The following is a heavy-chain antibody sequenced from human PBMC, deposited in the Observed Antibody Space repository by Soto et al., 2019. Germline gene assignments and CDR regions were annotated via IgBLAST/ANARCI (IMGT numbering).Heavy chain of an antibody. V-gene: IGHV3-30-3*01. J-gene: IGHJ6*02. Sequence: GGSLRLSCAASGFTFSSYAMRWVRQAPGKGLEWVSAISDDGSNKYYADSVKGRFTISRDNSKNTLYLQMNSLRAEDTAVYYCARDYRFGCSGGSCYSVRYYYYGMDVWGQGTTVTVSS. CDR3: ARDYRFGCSGGSCYSVRYYYYGMDV. D-gene: IGHD2-15*01. CDR2: ISDDGSNK. CDR1: GFTFSSYA.